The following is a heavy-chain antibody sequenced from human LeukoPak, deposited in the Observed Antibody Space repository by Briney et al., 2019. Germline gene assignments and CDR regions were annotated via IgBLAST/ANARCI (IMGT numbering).Heavy chain of an antibody. CDR2: SGPYNGNT. D-gene: IGHD1-1*01. J-gene: IGHJ4*02. Sequence: GSVKVSCKASGYTFTNYGISWVRQAPGQGLEWMGWSGPYNGNTNYAQKFQDRITMTTDTSTSTAYMELRSLRSDDTAMYYCARRAPGKLAADYWGQGTLVTVSS. CDR1: GYTFTNYG. CDR3: ARRAPGKLAADY. V-gene: IGHV1-18*01.